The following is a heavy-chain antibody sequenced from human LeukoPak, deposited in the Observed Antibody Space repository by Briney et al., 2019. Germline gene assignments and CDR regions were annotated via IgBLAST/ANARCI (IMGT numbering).Heavy chain of an antibody. Sequence: PGESLKISCQASGYSFTSSLIGWVRQMPGEGLEWMGIINPADSLTRYSPSFQGQVTISADKSVRTAYLQWSSLKASDTAMYYCARPNITSYYDSRGYDAFDVWGQGTMVTVSS. CDR2: INPADSLT. CDR1: GYSFTSSL. J-gene: IGHJ3*01. D-gene: IGHD3-22*01. V-gene: IGHV5-51*01. CDR3: ARPNITSYYDSRGYDAFDV.